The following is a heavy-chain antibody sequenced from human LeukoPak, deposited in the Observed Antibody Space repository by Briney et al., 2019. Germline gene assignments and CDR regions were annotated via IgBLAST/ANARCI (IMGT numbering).Heavy chain of an antibody. CDR3: GKGGECASLDR. CDR1: GFTFGNTW. Sequence: GGSLRLSCAASGFTFGNTWMGWVRQAPGKGLEWVANISPDGSDKYYVDSVRGRFTISRDNAQNSVNLQMKSLRAEDSSVNYCGKGGECASLDRGGRGTLDSVAS. J-gene: IGHJ5*02. D-gene: IGHD3-16*01. CDR2: ISPDGSDK. V-gene: IGHV3-7*01.